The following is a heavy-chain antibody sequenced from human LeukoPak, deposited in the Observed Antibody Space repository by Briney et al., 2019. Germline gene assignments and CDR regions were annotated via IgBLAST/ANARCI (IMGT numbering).Heavy chain of an antibody. CDR3: AKERLYDFWSGISYYGMDV. J-gene: IGHJ6*02. V-gene: IGHV3-30*18. Sequence: PGGSLRLSCAASGFTFSSYGMHWVRQAPGKGLEWVAVISYDGSNKYYADPVKGRFTISRDNSKNTLYLQMNSLRAEDTAVYYCAKERLYDFWSGISYYGMDVWGQGTTVTVSS. CDR2: ISYDGSNK. D-gene: IGHD3-3*01. CDR1: GFTFSSYG.